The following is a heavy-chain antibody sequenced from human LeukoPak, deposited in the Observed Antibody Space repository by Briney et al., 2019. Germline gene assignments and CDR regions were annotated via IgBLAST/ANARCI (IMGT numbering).Heavy chain of an antibody. V-gene: IGHV4-61*02. CDR3: ARYSPSRRAYYYDSSGSPAVDAFDI. J-gene: IGHJ3*02. D-gene: IGHD3-22*01. CDR1: GGSISSGSYY. Sequence: SQTLSLTCTVSGGSISSGSYYWSWIRQPAGKGLEWIGRIYTSGSTNYNPSLKSRVTISVDTSKNQFSLKLSSVTAADTAVYYCARYSPSRRAYYYDSSGSPAVDAFDIWGQGTMVTVSS. CDR2: IYTSGST.